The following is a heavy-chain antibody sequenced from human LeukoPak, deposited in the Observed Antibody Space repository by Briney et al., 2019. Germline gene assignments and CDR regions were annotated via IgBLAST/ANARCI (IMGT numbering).Heavy chain of an antibody. J-gene: IGHJ4*02. Sequence: SETLSITCTVSGGSISSSSYYWGWIRQPPGKGLEWIGSIYYSGSTYYNPSLKSRVTISVDTSKNQFSLKLSSVTAADTAVYYCARITVAATCFDYWGQGTLVTVSS. V-gene: IGHV4-39*01. CDR3: ARITVAATCFDY. CDR2: IYYSGST. CDR1: GGSISSSSYY. D-gene: IGHD2-15*01.